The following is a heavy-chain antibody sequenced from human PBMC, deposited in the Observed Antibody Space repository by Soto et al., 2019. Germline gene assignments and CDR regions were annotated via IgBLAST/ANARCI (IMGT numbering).Heavy chain of an antibody. V-gene: IGHV3-30-3*01. Sequence: GGSLRLSCAASGFTLSSYAMHWVRQAPGKGLEWVAVISYDGSNKYYADSVKGRFTISRDNSKNTLYLQMNSLRAEDTAVYYCARGPDGYNSEMGPTFSNWGQGTLVTVSS. CDR3: ARGPDGYNSEMGPTFSN. CDR1: GFTLSSYA. D-gene: IGHD5-12*01. CDR2: ISYDGSNK. J-gene: IGHJ4*02.